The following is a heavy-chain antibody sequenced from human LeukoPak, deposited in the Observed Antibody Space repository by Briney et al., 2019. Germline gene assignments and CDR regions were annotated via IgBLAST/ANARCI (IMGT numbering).Heavy chain of an antibody. CDR1: GGSISSSSYY. J-gene: IGHJ4*02. V-gene: IGHV4-39*07. Sequence: SETLSLTCTVSGGSISSSSYYWGWIRQPPGKGLEWIGSIYYSGSTYYNPSLKSRVTISVDTSKNQFSLKLSSVTAADTAVYYCAKLQRYFDYWGQGTLVTVSS. CDR2: IYYSGST. CDR3: AKLQRYFDY.